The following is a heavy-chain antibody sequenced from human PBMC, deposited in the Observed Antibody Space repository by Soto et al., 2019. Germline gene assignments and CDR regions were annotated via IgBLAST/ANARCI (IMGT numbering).Heavy chain of an antibody. CDR3: ARVVVVVPAARYGWFDP. CDR2: ISSSGSTI. Sequence: PGGSLRLSCAASGFTFSDYYMSWIRQAPGKGLEWVSYISSSGSTIYYADSVKGRFTISRDNAKNSLYLQMNSLRAEDTAVYYCARVVVVVPAARYGWFDPWGQGTLVTVSS. D-gene: IGHD2-2*01. CDR1: GFTFSDYY. V-gene: IGHV3-11*01. J-gene: IGHJ5*02.